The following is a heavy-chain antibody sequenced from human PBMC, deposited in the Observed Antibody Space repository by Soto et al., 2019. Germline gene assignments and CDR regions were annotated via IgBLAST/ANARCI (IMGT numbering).Heavy chain of an antibody. V-gene: IGHV1-18*01. CDR3: ARDSDLKWAFDY. Sequence: ASVKVSCKASGYTFTSYAMHWVRQAPGQGLEWMGWISAYNGNTNYSQKLQGRVTMTTDTSTSTAYMELRSLRSDDTAVYYCARDSDLKWAFDYWGQGTLVTVSS. J-gene: IGHJ4*02. CDR2: ISAYNGNT. CDR1: GYTFTSYA. D-gene: IGHD1-26*01.